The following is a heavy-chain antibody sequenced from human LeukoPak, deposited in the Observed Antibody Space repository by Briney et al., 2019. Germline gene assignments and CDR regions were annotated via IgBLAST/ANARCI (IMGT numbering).Heavy chain of an antibody. J-gene: IGHJ5*02. Sequence: SVKVSCKASGGTFSSYAISWVRQAPGQGLGWMGGIIPIFGTANYAQKFRGRVTITTDESTSTAYMELSSLRSEDTAVYYCARTRIDSSGWYWFDPWGQGTLVTVSS. D-gene: IGHD6-19*01. CDR1: GGTFSSYA. CDR3: ARTRIDSSGWYWFDP. V-gene: IGHV1-69*05. CDR2: IIPIFGTA.